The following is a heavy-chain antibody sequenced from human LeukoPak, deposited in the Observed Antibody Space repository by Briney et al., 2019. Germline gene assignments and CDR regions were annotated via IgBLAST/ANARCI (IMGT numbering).Heavy chain of an antibody. CDR1: GGTFSSYA. J-gene: IGHJ6*02. D-gene: IGHD6-19*01. CDR2: ISGSGGST. Sequence: ASVKVACKDSGGTFSSYAMSWVRPAPGKGLEWVSAISGSGGSTYYADSVKGRFTISRDNSKNTLYLQMNSLRAEDTAVYYCAKEAVAGSYYYYGMDVWGQGTTVTVSS. CDR3: AKEAVAGSYYYYGMDV. V-gene: IGHV3-23*01.